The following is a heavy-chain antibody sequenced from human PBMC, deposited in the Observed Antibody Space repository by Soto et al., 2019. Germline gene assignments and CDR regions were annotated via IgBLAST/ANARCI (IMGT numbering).Heavy chain of an antibody. CDR3: AKDIADTAMASYYFDY. V-gene: IGHV3-30*18. CDR2: ISYDGSNK. D-gene: IGHD5-18*01. CDR1: GFTFSSYG. J-gene: IGHJ4*02. Sequence: QVQLVESGGGVVQPGRSLRLSCAASGFTFSSYGMHWVRQAPGKGLEWVAVISYDGSNKYYADSVKGRFTISRDNSKNTLYLQKNSLRAEDTAVYYCAKDIADTAMASYYFDYWGQGTLVTVSS.